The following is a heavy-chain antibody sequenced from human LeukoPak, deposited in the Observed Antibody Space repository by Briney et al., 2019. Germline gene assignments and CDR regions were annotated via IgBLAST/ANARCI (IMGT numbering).Heavy chain of an antibody. J-gene: IGHJ4*02. CDR2: LSGSGGNT. V-gene: IGHV3-23*01. Sequence: GGSLRLSCAASGFTFSSYAMSWVRQAPGKGLEWVSALSGSGGNTYYADTVKGRFTISRDNSKNTLYLQMNSLRAEDTAKYYCAKVASLCTSTSCVRGGFDYWGQGTLVTVSS. CDR1: GFTFSSYA. D-gene: IGHD2-2*01. CDR3: AKVASLCTSTSCVRGGFDY.